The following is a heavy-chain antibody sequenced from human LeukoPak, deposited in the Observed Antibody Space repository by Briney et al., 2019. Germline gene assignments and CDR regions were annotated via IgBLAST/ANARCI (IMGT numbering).Heavy chain of an antibody. D-gene: IGHD3-10*01. CDR2: ISGSGAST. CDR1: GFTFSNYA. Sequence: GGSLRLSCAASGFTFSNYAMSWVRQAPGKGLEWVSAISGSGASTYYADSVKGRFTISRDNAKNSLYLQMNSLRAEDTALYHCARAPYYYGSGSYYTEWGQGTLVTVSS. CDR3: ARAPYYYGSGSYYTE. J-gene: IGHJ4*02. V-gene: IGHV3-23*01.